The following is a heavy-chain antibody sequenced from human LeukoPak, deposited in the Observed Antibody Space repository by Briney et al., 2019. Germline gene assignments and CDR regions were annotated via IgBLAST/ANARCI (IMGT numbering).Heavy chain of an antibody. CDR3: AKNRVGHNYADAFEI. CDR1: GFTFSNSA. Sequence: GGLLRLSSAAPGFTFSNSATHWLRQAPGKGLPSVAFIRYDGSDKYYVDSVKGRFTISRDNSRNILYLQMISLTAEDTAVYYCAKNRVGHNYADAFEIWGKGTMVRVCS. V-gene: IGHV3-30*02. CDR2: IRYDGSDK. J-gene: IGHJ3*02. D-gene: IGHD5-24*01.